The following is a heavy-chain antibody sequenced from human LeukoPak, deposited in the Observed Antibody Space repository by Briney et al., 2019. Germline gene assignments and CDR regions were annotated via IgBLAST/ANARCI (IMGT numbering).Heavy chain of an antibody. D-gene: IGHD3-22*01. CDR2: ISAYNGNT. Sequence: GASVKVSCKASGYTFTSYGISWVRQAPGQGLEWMGWISAYNGNTNYAQKLQDRVTMTTDTSTSTAYMELRSLRSDDTAVYYCARDQFTYYYDSSGYLPWGQGTLVTVSS. V-gene: IGHV1-18*01. CDR3: ARDQFTYYYDSSGYLP. J-gene: IGHJ5*02. CDR1: GYTFTSYG.